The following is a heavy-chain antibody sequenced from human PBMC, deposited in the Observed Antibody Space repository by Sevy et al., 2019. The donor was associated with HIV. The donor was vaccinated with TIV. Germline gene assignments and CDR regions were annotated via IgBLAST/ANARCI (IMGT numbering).Heavy chain of an antibody. J-gene: IGHJ4*02. Sequence: SVKVSCKASGYTFTDYYIHWVRQAPGQGLEWLGWINPNSGGTNYAQKFQDWVTMTRDTSISTAYMELSRLKSDDTAVYYCARGAGDSVVTYFDYWGQGTPVTVSS. CDR3: ARGAGDSVVTYFDY. CDR1: GYTFTDYY. CDR2: INPNSGGT. V-gene: IGHV1-2*04. D-gene: IGHD2-2*01.